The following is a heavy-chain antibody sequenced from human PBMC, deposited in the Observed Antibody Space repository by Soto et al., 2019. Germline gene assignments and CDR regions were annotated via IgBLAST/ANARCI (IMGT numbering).Heavy chain of an antibody. CDR1: GFTFSSYA. J-gene: IGHJ6*02. CDR2: ISYDGSNK. Sequence: GGSLRLSCAASGFTFSSYAMHWVRQAPGKGLEWVAVISYDGSNKYYADSVKGRFTISRDNSKNTLYLQMNSLRAEDTAVYYCARDNHDRYYCYYGIDFWGQGTTVTVSS. V-gene: IGHV3-30-3*01. CDR3: ARDNHDRYYCYYGIDF. D-gene: IGHD3-22*01.